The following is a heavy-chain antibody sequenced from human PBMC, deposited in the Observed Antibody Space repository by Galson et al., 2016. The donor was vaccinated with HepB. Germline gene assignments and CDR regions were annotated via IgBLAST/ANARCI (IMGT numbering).Heavy chain of an antibody. CDR1: GGSISSGDYY. D-gene: IGHD2-21*02. CDR2: IYSGGST. CDR3: ARVTARCSFDI. V-gene: IGHV4-39*01. J-gene: IGHJ3*02. Sequence: SETLSLTCTVFGGSISSGDYYWAWVRQPPGKGPQWIASIYSGGSTHYNPSLKSRATISRDMSKNQFSLQLSSVTAADTAVFYCARVTARCSFDIWGQGTMVTVSS.